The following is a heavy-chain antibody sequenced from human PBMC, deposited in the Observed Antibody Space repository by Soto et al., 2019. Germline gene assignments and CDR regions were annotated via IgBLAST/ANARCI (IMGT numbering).Heavy chain of an antibody. V-gene: IGHV1-2*02. CDR3: ARGGSIIMNAFRGVIAPDY. CDR2: INTYSGDT. J-gene: IGHJ4*02. Sequence: QVQLVQSGAGVKKPGASMKVSCKASGYAFTGYYLHWVRQAPGQGLESMGSINTYSGDTNYAQKFQGGVTMTRDTSITTAYMELSRLTSDDTAVYYCARGGSIIMNAFRGVIAPDYWGQGTLVTVSS. D-gene: IGHD3-16*02. CDR1: GYAFTGYY.